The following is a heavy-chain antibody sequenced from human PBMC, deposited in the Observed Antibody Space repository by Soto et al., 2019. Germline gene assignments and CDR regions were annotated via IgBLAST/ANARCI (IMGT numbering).Heavy chain of an antibody. CDR1: GGSISSYY. CDR2: IYYSGST. J-gene: IGHJ4*02. Sequence: SETLSLTCTVSGGSISSYYWSWLRPPPGKGLEWIGYIYYSGSTNYNPSLKSRVTISVDTSKNQFSLKLSSVTAADTAVYYCARLDTDSITIFGVVRGYSFDYWGQGTLVTVSS. D-gene: IGHD3-3*01. CDR3: ARLDTDSITIFGVVRGYSFDY. V-gene: IGHV4-59*08.